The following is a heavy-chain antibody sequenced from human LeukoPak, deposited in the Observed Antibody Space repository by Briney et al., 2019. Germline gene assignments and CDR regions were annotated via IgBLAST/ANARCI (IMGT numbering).Heavy chain of an antibody. CDR3: AKAPVTTCSGAYCYPFDY. V-gene: IGHV3-21*04. CDR1: GFTFSSYS. Sequence: GGSLRLSRAASGFTFSSYSMNWVRQAPGKGLEWVSSISSSSTYMYYADSVKGRFTISRDNAKNSLYLQMNSLRAEDTAVYYCAKAPVTTCSGAYCYPFDYWGQGTLVTVSS. D-gene: IGHD2-21*01. J-gene: IGHJ4*02. CDR2: ISSSSTYM.